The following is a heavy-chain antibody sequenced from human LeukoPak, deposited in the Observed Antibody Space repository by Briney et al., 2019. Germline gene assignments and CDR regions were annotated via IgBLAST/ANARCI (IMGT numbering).Heavy chain of an antibody. CDR1: GGSITTYY. J-gene: IGHJ4*02. V-gene: IGHV4-59*12. CDR3: ARGIAARPDFDY. CDR2: FYHTGST. D-gene: IGHD6-6*01. Sequence: SETLSLTCTVSGGSITTYYWTWIRQTPDKGLQFIGSFYHTGSTNYNPSLESAVTISVDTSKNQFSLKLNSVTAADTAVYYCARGIAARPDFDYWGQGTLVTVSS.